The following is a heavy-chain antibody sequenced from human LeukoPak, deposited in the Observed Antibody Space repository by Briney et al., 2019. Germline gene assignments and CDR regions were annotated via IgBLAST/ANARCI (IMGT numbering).Heavy chain of an antibody. V-gene: IGHV3-7*01. J-gene: IGHJ4*02. Sequence: GGSLRLSCVASGLTFNSYWMNWVRQAPGKGLEWVANINPDGSGKYFVDSVKGRFSISRDNANNLVFLQMCSLRAEDTALYYCMSGSGYWGQGTLVTVSS. CDR1: GLTFNSYW. CDR3: MSGSGY. D-gene: IGHD2-15*01. CDR2: INPDGSGK.